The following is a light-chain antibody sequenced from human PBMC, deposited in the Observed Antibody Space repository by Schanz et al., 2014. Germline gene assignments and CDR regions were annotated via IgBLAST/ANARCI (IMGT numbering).Light chain of an antibody. J-gene: IGKJ1*01. CDR1: QSVNSNY. CDR2: GAS. CDR3: QQCGWSPWT. V-gene: IGKV3-20*01. Sequence: EVVLTQSPGTLSLSPGERATLSCRASQSVNSNYLAWYQQKPGQAPRLLIFGASSRATGIPDRFSGTGSGTDFTLTISRLEPEDFAVYYCQQCGWSPWTFGLGTKVEIK.